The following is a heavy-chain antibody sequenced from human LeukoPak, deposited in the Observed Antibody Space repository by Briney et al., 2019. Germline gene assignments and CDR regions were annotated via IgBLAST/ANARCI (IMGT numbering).Heavy chain of an antibody. CDR1: GFNFSPYG. V-gene: IGHV3-23*01. J-gene: IGHJ2*01. CDR3: AKLGTYFYFDF. D-gene: IGHD7-27*01. Sequence: PGGSLRLSCAASGFNFSPYGMSWIRQAPGKGLEWVAGISGGGSDTYYADSVKGRFTISRDNFKNTVDLQMNGLRADDTAVYYCAKLGTYFYFDFWGRGTLVTVSS. CDR2: ISGGGSDT.